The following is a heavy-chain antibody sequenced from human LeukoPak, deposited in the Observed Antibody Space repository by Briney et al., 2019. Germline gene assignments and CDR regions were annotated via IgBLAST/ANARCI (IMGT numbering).Heavy chain of an antibody. D-gene: IGHD2-21*02. V-gene: IGHV3-21*01. CDR3: ASGGAYCGGDCYRPGDYFDY. Sequence: PGGSLRLSCAASGFTFSSYSMNWVRQAPGKGLEWVSSISSSSSYIYYADSVKGRFTISRDNAKNSLYLQMNSLRAEDTAVYYCASGGAYCGGDCYRPGDYFDYWGQGTLVTVSS. CDR2: ISSSSSYI. CDR1: GFTFSSYS. J-gene: IGHJ4*02.